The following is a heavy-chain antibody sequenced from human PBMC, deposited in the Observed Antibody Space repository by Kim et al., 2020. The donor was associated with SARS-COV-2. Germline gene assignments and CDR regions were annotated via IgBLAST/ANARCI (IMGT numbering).Heavy chain of an antibody. CDR2: ISYDGVTN. V-gene: IGHV3-30*09. D-gene: IGHD3-10*01. J-gene: IGHJ2*01. CDR1: GFALNSYA. CDR3: ARDATSYGSGFDWYSDL. Sequence: GGSLRLSCAASGFALNSYAIHWARQAPGKGLEWVAVISYDGVTNFYADSMQGRFAISRDISKRTVYLQINSLRPDDTAVYYCARDATSYGSGFDWYSDL.